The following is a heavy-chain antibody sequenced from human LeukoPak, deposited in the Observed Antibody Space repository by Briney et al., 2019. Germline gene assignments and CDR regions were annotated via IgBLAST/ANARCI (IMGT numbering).Heavy chain of an antibody. CDR2: IYYSGST. Sequence: SETLSLTCTVSGGSISSYYWSWIRQPPGKGLEWIGYIYYSGSTNYNPSLKSRVTISVDTSKNQFSLKLNSVTAADTAVYYCARVPYGSGSSWFDPWGQGTLVTVSS. CDR1: GGSISSYY. CDR3: ARVPYGSGSSWFDP. D-gene: IGHD3-10*01. V-gene: IGHV4-59*01. J-gene: IGHJ5*02.